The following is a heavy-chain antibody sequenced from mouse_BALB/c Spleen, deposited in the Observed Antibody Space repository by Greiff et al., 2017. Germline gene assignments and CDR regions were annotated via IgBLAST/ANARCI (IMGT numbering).Heavy chain of an antibody. CDR2: IRSKSNNYAT. D-gene: IGHD2-4*01. Sequence: EVMLVESGGGLVQPKGSLKLSCAASGFTFNTYAMNWVRQAPGKGLEWVARIRSKSNNYATYYADSVKDRFTISRDDSQSMLYLQMNNLKTEDTAMYYCVRQKYDYLFAYWGQGTLVTVSA. J-gene: IGHJ3*01. V-gene: IGHV10-1*02. CDR3: VRQKYDYLFAY. CDR1: GFTFNTYA.